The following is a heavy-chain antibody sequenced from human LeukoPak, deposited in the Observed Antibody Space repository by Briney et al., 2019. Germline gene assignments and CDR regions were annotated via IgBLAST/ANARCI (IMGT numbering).Heavy chain of an antibody. J-gene: IGHJ4*02. V-gene: IGHV3-30*04. CDR2: ISYDGSNK. Sequence: QPGGSLRLSCAASGFTFSSYAMHWVRQAPGKGLEWVAVISYDGSNKYYADSVKGRFTISRDNSKNTLYLQMNSLRAEDTAVYYCARDSCSGGSCYFDYWGQGTLVTVSS. CDR1: GFTFSSYA. CDR3: ARDSCSGGSCYFDY. D-gene: IGHD2-15*01.